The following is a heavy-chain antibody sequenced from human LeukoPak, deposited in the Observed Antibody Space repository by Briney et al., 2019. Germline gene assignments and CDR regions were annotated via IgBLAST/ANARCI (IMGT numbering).Heavy chain of an antibody. CDR2: IYYSGST. CDR3: ASAGVAHTDYYYYMDV. Sequence: SETLSLTCTVSGGSIGSYYWSWIRQPPGKGLEWIGYIYYSGSTNYNPSLKSRVTISVDTSKNQFSLKLSSVAAADTAVYYCASAGVAHTDYYYYMDVWGKGTTVTVSS. CDR1: GGSIGSYY. V-gene: IGHV4-59*01. D-gene: IGHD2-15*01. J-gene: IGHJ6*03.